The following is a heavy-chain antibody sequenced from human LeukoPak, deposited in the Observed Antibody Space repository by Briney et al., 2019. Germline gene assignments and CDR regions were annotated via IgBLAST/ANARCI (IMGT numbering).Heavy chain of an antibody. Sequence: ASVKVSCKASGYTFTGYYMHWVRQAPGQGLEWMGWINPNSGGTNYAQKFQGRVTMTRDTSISTAYMELSRLRSDDTAVYYCARGDYGDYVRYNRFDPWGQGTLVTVSS. D-gene: IGHD4-17*01. J-gene: IGHJ5*02. V-gene: IGHV1-2*02. CDR3: ARGDYGDYVRYNRFDP. CDR1: GYTFTGYY. CDR2: INPNSGGT.